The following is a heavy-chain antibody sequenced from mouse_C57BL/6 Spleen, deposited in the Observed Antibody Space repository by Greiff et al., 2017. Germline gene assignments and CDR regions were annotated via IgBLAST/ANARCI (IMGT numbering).Heavy chain of an antibody. D-gene: IGHD2-2*01. Sequence: QVQLQQSGPELVKPGASVKISCKASGYSFTSYYIHWVKQRPGQGLEWIGWIYPGSGNTKYNEKFKGKATLTADTSSSTAYMQLRSLTSEDSAVYYCARGGYDGAFDYWGQGTTLTGSS. V-gene: IGHV1-66*01. CDR3: ARGGYDGAFDY. J-gene: IGHJ2*01. CDR2: IYPGSGNT. CDR1: GYSFTSYY.